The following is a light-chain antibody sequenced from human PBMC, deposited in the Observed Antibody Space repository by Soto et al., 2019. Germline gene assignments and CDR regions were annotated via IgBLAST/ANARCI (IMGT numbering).Light chain of an antibody. J-gene: IGKJ1*01. CDR3: QQYGIAPTWT. Sequence: EIVLTQSPGTLSLSPGERATLSCRASQSVSSSYLAWYQQKPGQAPRLLIYGASSRATCIPDRFSGSGSGTDFTLTISRLEPEEFAVYYCQQYGIAPTWTFGQGTKVDIK. CDR1: QSVSSSY. CDR2: GAS. V-gene: IGKV3-20*01.